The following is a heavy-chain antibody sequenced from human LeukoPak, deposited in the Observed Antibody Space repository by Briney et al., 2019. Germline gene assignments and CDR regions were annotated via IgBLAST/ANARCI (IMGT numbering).Heavy chain of an antibody. CDR2: ISGSGGST. CDR3: AKDSIKAVAGLFDP. V-gene: IGHV3-23*01. Sequence: GGSLRLSCAASGFTFSSYAMSWVRQAPGKGLEWVSAISGSGGSTYYADSVKGRFTISRDKSKNTLYLQMNSLRAEDTAVYYCAKDSIKAVAGLFDPWGQGTLVTVSS. D-gene: IGHD6-19*01. J-gene: IGHJ5*02. CDR1: GFTFSSYA.